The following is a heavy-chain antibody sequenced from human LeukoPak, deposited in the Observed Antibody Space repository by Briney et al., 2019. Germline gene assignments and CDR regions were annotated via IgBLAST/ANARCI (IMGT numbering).Heavy chain of an antibody. CDR2: INHSGST. D-gene: IGHD3-22*01. Sequence: SETLSLTCAVYGGSFNGYYWSWIRQPPGKGLEWIGEINHSGSTNYNPSLKSRVTISVDTSKNQFSLKLSSVTAADTAVYYCARGRVYYYDSSGYSRWFDPWGQGTLVTVSS. V-gene: IGHV4-34*01. CDR1: GGSFNGYY. CDR3: ARGRVYYYDSSGYSRWFDP. J-gene: IGHJ5*02.